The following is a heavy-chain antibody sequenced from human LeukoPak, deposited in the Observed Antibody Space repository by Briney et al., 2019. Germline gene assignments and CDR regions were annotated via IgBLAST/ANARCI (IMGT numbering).Heavy chain of an antibody. J-gene: IGHJ4*02. CDR1: GFAFSSHA. Sequence: PGGSLRLSCAASGFAFSSHAMSWVRQAPGKGLEWVSGITGSGSTTYYADSVKGRFTISRDNSKNTLYLQMNSLRVDDTALYYCAKDISGYEGDYFDYWGQGTLVTVSS. CDR2: ITGSGSTT. CDR3: AKDISGYEGDYFDY. D-gene: IGHD5-12*01. V-gene: IGHV3-23*01.